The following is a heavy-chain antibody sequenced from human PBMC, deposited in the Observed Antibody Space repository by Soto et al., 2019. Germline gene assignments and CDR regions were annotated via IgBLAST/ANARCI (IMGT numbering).Heavy chain of an antibody. D-gene: IGHD3-22*01. CDR3: ARARITMISHYFYY. J-gene: IGHJ4*02. CDR1: CGSISSYY. Sequence: SETLSLTCTVSCGSISSYYWSWIRQPPGKGLEWIGYIYYSGSTNYNPSLKSRVTISVDTSKNQFSLKLSSVTAADTAVYYCARARITMISHYFYYWGQGTLVTVS. CDR2: IYYSGST. V-gene: IGHV4-59*01.